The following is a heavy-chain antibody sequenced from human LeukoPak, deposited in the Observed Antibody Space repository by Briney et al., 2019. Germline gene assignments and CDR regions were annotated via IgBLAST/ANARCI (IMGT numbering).Heavy chain of an antibody. D-gene: IGHD4-17*01. J-gene: IGHJ6*03. CDR1: GYTFTGYY. Sequence: ASVKVSCKASGYTFTGYYMHWVRQAPGQGLEWMGWINPNSGGTNYAQKFQGRVTMTRDTSISTAYMELSRLRSDDTAVYYCARVEYGDYPNYDYMDVWGKGTTVTVSS. CDR2: INPNSGGT. CDR3: ARVEYGDYPNYDYMDV. V-gene: IGHV1-2*02.